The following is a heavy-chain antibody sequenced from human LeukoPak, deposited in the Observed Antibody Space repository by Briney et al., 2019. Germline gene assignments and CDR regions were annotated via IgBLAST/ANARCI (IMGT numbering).Heavy chain of an antibody. Sequence: GESLKISCKGSGYSFTSYWISWVRQMPGKGLEWMGRIDPCDSYTNYSPSFQGHVTISADKSISTAYLQWSTLKASDTAMYYCARQGHNFFDYWGQGTLVTVSS. CDR3: ARQGHNFFDY. CDR2: IDPCDSYT. CDR1: GYSFTSYW. V-gene: IGHV5-10-1*01. J-gene: IGHJ4*02.